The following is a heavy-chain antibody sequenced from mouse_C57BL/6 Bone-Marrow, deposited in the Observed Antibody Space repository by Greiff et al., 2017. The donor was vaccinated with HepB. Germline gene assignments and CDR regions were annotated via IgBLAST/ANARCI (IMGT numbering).Heavy chain of an antibody. D-gene: IGHD1-1*01. J-gene: IGHJ2*01. Sequence: QVQLKQSGPGLVKPSQSLFLTCSITGFPITSGYYWIWIRQSPGKPLEWMGYITHSGETFYNPSLQSPISITRETSKNQFFLQLNSVTTEDTAMYYCAGGLLTTVVEGGLFDYWGQGTTLTVSS. CDR2: ITHSGET. CDR3: AGGLLTTVVEGGLFDY. CDR1: GFPITSGYY. V-gene: IGHV12-3*01.